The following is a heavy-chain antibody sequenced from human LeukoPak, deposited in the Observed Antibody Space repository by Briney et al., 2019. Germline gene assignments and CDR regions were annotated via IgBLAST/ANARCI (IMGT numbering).Heavy chain of an antibody. CDR2: ISPNSGST. V-gene: IGHV1-2*02. Sequence: VASVKVSCKASGYTFTDYYMHWVRQAPGQGLEWMGWISPNSGSTNYAQKFQGRVTMTRDTSISTAYMELSRLRSDDTAVYYCARDYVGDNWFDPWGQGTLVTVSS. J-gene: IGHJ5*02. CDR3: ARDYVGDNWFDP. CDR1: GYTFTDYY. D-gene: IGHD3-16*01.